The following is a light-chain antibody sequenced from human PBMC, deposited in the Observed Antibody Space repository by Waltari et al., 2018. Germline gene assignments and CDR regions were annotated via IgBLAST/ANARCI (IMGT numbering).Light chain of an antibody. Sequence: QLVLTQSPSASASLGASVKLTCTLSSGQRTNVIAWHQQQPERGPRYLMKVNSDGSHSKGDEIPDRFSGSSSGAERYLTISSLQSEDEADYYCETGGHGTWVFGGGTKLTVL. V-gene: IGLV4-69*01. CDR3: ETGGHGTWV. J-gene: IGLJ3*02. CDR1: SGQRTNV. CDR2: VNSDGSH.